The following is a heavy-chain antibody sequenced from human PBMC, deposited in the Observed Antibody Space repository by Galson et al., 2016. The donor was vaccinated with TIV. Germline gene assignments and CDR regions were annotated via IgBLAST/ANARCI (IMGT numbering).Heavy chain of an antibody. CDR2: TYYTSKWYN. CDR1: GDSVSRNGVA. D-gene: IGHD2-15*01. CDR3: AKGTLATCSGVRCYYFDS. V-gene: IGHV6-1*01. Sequence: CAISGDSVSRNGVAWNWIRQSPSRGLEWLGRTYYTSKWYNDYAVFVKSRITINPDTSRNQFSLQLNSVTPEDTAQYYCAKGTLATCSGVRCYYFDSWGQGTLVTVSS. J-gene: IGHJ4*02.